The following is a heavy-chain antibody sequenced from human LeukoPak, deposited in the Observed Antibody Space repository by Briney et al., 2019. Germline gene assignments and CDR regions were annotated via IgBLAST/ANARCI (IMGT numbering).Heavy chain of an antibody. CDR2: INPNSGGT. Sequence: ASVKVSCKASGYTFTGCYMHWVRQAPGQGLEWMGWINPNSGGTNYAQKFQGRVTMTRDTSISTAYMELSRLRSDDTAVYYCARAQYSSSSFGRGLFDYWGQGTLVTVSS. D-gene: IGHD6-6*01. J-gene: IGHJ4*02. CDR1: GYTFTGCY. CDR3: ARAQYSSSSFGRGLFDY. V-gene: IGHV1-2*02.